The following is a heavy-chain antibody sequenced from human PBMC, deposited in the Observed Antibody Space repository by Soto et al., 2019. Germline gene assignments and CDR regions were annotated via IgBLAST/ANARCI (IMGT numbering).Heavy chain of an antibody. D-gene: IGHD3-10*01. V-gene: IGHV3-23*01. CDR3: ANLWFGEFY. CDR2: IRGDGGQT. CDR1: ALTFTSDG. Sequence: GALRVSGTASALTFTSDGLGWVRQAPGKGLQWASTIRGDGGQTHYTDSVKGRFSISRDNSKNTLYLQMNSLRAEDTAVYYCANLWFGEFYWGQGTLVTVSS. J-gene: IGHJ4*02.